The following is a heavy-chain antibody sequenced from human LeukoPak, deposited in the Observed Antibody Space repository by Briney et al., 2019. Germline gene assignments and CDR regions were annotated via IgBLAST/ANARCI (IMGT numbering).Heavy chain of an antibody. Sequence: PGGSLRLSCAASGFTVSSNYMSWVRQAPGKGLEWVSVIYSGGSTYYADSVKGRFTISRDNSKNTLYLQMNSLRAEDTAVYYCARVRGNSIFDYWGQGTLVTVSS. J-gene: IGHJ4*02. CDR3: ARVRGNSIFDY. CDR2: IYSGGST. D-gene: IGHD4-23*01. CDR1: GFTVSSNY. V-gene: IGHV3-66*01.